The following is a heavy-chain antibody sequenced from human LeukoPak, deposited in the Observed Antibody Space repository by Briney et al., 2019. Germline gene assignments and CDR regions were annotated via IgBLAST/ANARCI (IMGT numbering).Heavy chain of an antibody. CDR2: AYHTGSF. CDR3: ARHGDYYFDF. D-gene: IGHD4-17*01. J-gene: IGHJ4*02. V-gene: IGHV4-4*02. Sequence: SGTLSLTCAVSGGSISSNWCSWVRQPPGEGLEWIGEAYHTGSFHYNPSLKSRVTMSMDKSNNQLSLKLNSVSAADTAVYFCARHGDYYFDFWGQGTLVTVS. CDR1: GGSISSNW.